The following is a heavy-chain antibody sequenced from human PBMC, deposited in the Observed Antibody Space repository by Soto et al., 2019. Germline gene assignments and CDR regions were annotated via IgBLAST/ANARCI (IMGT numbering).Heavy chain of an antibody. CDR1: GFTFSSYW. D-gene: IGHD3-10*01. V-gene: IGHV3-74*01. CDR3: ARALYYYGPAGMDV. CDR2: INSDGSST. J-gene: IGHJ6*02. Sequence: GGSVRLSCAASGFTFSSYWMHWVRQAPGKGLVWVSRINSDGSSTSYADSVKGRFTISRDNAKNTLYLQMNSLRAEDTAVYYCARALYYYGPAGMDVWGQGTTVTVSS.